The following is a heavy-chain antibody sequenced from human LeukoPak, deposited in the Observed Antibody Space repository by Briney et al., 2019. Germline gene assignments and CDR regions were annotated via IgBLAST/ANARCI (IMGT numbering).Heavy chain of an antibody. CDR1: GFTFSSYE. Sequence: PGGSLRLSCAASGFTFSSYEMNWVRQAPGKGLEWVSAISGSGGSTYYADSVKGRFTISRDNSKNTLYLQMNSLRAEDTAVYYCAKDRRGSYYNDAFDIWGQGTMVTVSS. D-gene: IGHD1-26*01. CDR2: ISGSGGST. J-gene: IGHJ3*02. V-gene: IGHV3-23*01. CDR3: AKDRRGSYYNDAFDI.